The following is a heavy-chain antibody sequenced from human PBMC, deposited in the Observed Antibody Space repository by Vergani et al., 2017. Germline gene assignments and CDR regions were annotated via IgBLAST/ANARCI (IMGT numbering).Heavy chain of an antibody. V-gene: IGHV4-39*07. J-gene: IGHJ4*02. D-gene: IGHD6-19*01. CDR1: GGSISSSSYY. CDR2: IYYSGST. CDR3: ARGVAVSTDFDY. Sequence: QLQLQESGPGLVKPSETLSLTCTVSGGSISSSSYYWGWILQPPGKGLEWIGRIYYSGSTYYNPSLKSLVTMSVDTSKNQFSLKLSSVTAADTAVYSCARGVAVSTDFDYWGQGTLVTVSS.